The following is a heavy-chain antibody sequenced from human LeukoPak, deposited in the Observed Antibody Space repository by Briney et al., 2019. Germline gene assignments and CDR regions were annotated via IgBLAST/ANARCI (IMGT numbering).Heavy chain of an antibody. J-gene: IGHJ4*02. CDR1: GGTFSSYA. CDR3: AGEVDTAMKY. CDR2: IIPIFGTA. Sequence: GASVKVSCKASGGTFSSYAISWVRQAPGQGLEWMGGIIPIFGTANYAHKFQGRVTITADESTSTAYMELSSLRSEDTAVYYCAGEVDTAMKYWGQGTLVTVSS. V-gene: IGHV1-69*13. D-gene: IGHD5-18*01.